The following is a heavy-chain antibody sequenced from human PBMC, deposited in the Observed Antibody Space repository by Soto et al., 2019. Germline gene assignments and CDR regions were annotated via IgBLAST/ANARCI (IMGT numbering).Heavy chain of an antibody. J-gene: IGHJ5*02. CDR1: GGSISSYY. V-gene: IGHV4-4*07. D-gene: IGHD5-18*01. CDR2: IYTSGST. CDR3: ARTNVDTAMVTFDP. Sequence: QVQLQESGPGLVKPSETLSLTCTVSGGSISSYYWSWIRQLAGKGLEWIGRIYTSGSTNYNPSLTSRVTMAVDTSKNHFALKLSSVTAADTAVYYCARTNVDTAMVTFDPWGQGTPVTVSS.